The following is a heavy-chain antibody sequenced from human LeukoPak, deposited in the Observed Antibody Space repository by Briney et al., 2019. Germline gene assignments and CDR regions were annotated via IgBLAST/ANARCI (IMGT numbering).Heavy chain of an antibody. V-gene: IGHV1-69*13. J-gene: IGHJ6*02. CDR1: GGTFSSYA. CDR2: IIPIFGTA. CDR3: ASEVWMSFYYYYGMDV. Sequence: SVKVSCKASGGTFSSYAISWVRQAPGQGLEWMGGIIPIFGTANYAQKFQGRVTITADESTSTAYMELSSLRSEDTAVYYCASEVWMSFYYYYGMDVWGQGTTVTVSS. D-gene: IGHD2-2*03.